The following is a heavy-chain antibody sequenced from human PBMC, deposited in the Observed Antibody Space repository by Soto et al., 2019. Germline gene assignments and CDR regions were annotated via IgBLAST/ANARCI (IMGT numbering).Heavy chain of an antibody. V-gene: IGHV1-18*01. D-gene: IGHD5-18*01. Sequence: QVQLVQSGAEVKKPGASVKVACRASGYTFTSYGISWVRQAPGQGLEWMGWISPYNGNTNYAQKLQGRVTMTTDTXMSTAYMELRSLRSDDTAVYYCARGRGDTAISLFDYWGQGTLVTVSS. CDR1: GYTFTSYG. CDR2: ISPYNGNT. J-gene: IGHJ4*02. CDR3: ARGRGDTAISLFDY.